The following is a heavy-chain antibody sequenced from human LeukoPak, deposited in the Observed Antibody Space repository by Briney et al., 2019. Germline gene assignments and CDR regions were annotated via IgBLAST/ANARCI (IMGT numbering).Heavy chain of an antibody. CDR1: GFTLSSYD. V-gene: IGHV3-13*01. J-gene: IGHJ3*02. CDR3: ARGDLHDAFDI. Sequence: GGSLRLSCAASGFTLSSYDMHWVRQATGKGLEWVSAIGTAGDTYYPGSVKGRFTISRENAKNSLYLQMNSLRAGDTAVYYCARGDLHDAFDIWGQGTMVTVSS. D-gene: IGHD2-21*02. CDR2: IGTAGDT.